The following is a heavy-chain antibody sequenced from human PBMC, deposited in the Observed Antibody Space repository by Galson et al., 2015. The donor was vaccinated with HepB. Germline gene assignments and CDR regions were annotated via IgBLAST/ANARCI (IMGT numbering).Heavy chain of an antibody. D-gene: IGHD6-13*01. CDR2: INPNSGGT. J-gene: IGHJ4*02. CDR1: GYTFTGYY. Sequence: SVKVSCKASGYTFTGYYMHWVRQAPGQGLEWMGWINPNSGGTNYAQKFQGRVTMTRDTSISTAYMELSRLRSDDTAVYYCARGGERRSGQQPGDYWGQGTLVTVSS. V-gene: IGHV1-2*02. CDR3: ARGGERRSGQQPGDY.